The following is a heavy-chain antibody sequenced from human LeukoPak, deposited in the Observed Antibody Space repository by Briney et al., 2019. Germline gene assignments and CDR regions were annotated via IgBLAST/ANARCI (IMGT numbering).Heavy chain of an antibody. CDR3: ARNADDSSSYPYFDY. CDR2: TYHSGST. D-gene: IGHD3-22*01. J-gene: IGHJ4*02. CDR1: GGSISNYY. Sequence: KPSETLSLTCTVSGGSISNYYWSWIRQPPGKELEWIGYTYHSGSTNYNPSLKSRVTISVDTSKNQFSLKLSSVTAADTAVYYCARNADDSSSYPYFDYWGQGTLVTVSS. V-gene: IGHV4-59*01.